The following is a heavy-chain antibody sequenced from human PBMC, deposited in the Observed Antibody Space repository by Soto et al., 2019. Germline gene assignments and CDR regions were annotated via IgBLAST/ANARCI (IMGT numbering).Heavy chain of an antibody. CDR2: IDPSDSYT. Sequence: PGESLKISCKGSGYSFTSYWISWVRQMPGKGLEWMGRIDPSDSYTNYSPSFQGHVTISADKPISTAYLQWSSLRASDTAMYYCARGYYDILTGSVSDYWGQGTLVTVSS. J-gene: IGHJ4*02. D-gene: IGHD3-9*01. CDR3: ARGYYDILTGSVSDY. CDR1: GYSFTSYW. V-gene: IGHV5-10-1*01.